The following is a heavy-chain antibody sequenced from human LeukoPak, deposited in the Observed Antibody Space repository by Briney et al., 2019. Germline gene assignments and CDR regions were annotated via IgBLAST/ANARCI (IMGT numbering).Heavy chain of an antibody. Sequence: SETLSLTCTVSGGSISSYYWSWIRQPPGKGLEWIGYIYYSGSTNCNPSLKSRVTISVDTSKNQFSLKLSSVTAADTAVYYCATFHSSSWYLDYWGQGTLVTVSS. D-gene: IGHD6-13*01. V-gene: IGHV4-59*01. CDR3: ATFHSSSWYLDY. CDR1: GGSISSYY. CDR2: IYYSGST. J-gene: IGHJ4*02.